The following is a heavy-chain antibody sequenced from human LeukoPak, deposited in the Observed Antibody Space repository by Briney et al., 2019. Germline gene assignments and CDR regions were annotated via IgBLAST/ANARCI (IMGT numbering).Heavy chain of an antibody. CDR2: IIPILGIA. CDR1: GGTFSSYA. V-gene: IGHV1-69*04. Sequence: ASVKVSCKASGGTFSSYAISWVRQAPGQGLEWMGRIIPILGIANYAQKFQGRVTITADKSTSTAYMELSSLRSEDTAVYYCARDLSCRGSGSCYGMDVWGQGTTVTVSS. D-gene: IGHD3-10*01. CDR3: ARDLSCRGSGSCYGMDV. J-gene: IGHJ6*02.